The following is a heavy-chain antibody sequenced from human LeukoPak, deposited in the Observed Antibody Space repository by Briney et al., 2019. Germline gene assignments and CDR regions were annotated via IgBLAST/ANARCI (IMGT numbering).Heavy chain of an antibody. CDR3: ARGLGYYYGSSGYPSVFDY. D-gene: IGHD3-22*01. CDR2: IYYSGST. CDR1: GGSISSSSYY. V-gene: IGHV4-39*07. Sequence: SETLSLTCTVSGGSISSSSYYWGWIRQPPGKGLEWIGSIYYSGSTYYNPSLKSRVTISVDTSKNQFSLKLSSVTAADTAVYYCARGLGYYYGSSGYPSVFDYWGQGTLVTVSS. J-gene: IGHJ4*02.